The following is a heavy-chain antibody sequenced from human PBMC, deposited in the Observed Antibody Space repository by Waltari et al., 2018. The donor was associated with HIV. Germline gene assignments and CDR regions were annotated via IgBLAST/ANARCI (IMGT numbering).Heavy chain of an antibody. D-gene: IGHD2-15*01. J-gene: IGHJ4*02. CDR3: ARGRMVVIGKYCIGGSCFFDY. Sequence: QVQLQQWGAGLLKPSETLSLTCAVYGGSFSGYYWSWIRQAPGKGLEWIGEINHSGSTNYNPSLKSRVTVSADMSKNQFSLKLSSVTAADTAIYYCARGRMVVIGKYCIGGSCFFDYWSQGTLVSVS. V-gene: IGHV4-34*02. CDR1: GGSFSGYY. CDR2: INHSGST.